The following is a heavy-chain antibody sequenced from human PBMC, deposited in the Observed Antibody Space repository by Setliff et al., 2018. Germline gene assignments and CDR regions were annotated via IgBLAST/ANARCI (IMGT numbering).Heavy chain of an antibody. V-gene: IGHV1-69*13. J-gene: IGHJ6*03. CDR3: VREGVDRRSSTDYRYYMDV. D-gene: IGHD6-6*01. Sequence: SVKVSCTASGGTFSSYAIDWVRQAPGQGLEWMGGIIPMFGTTNYAQRFRGRVTITADESTTTAYLELSSLRSEDTAVYYCVREGVDRRSSTDYRYYMDVWGKGTTVTAP. CDR2: IIPMFGTT. CDR1: GGTFSSYA.